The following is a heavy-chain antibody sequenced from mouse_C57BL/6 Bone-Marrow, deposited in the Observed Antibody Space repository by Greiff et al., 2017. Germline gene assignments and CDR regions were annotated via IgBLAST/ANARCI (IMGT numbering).Heavy chain of an antibody. CDR2: IHPNSGST. CDR1: GYTFTSYW. CDR3: ARSYDYDGHYYAMDY. D-gene: IGHD2-4*01. Sequence: QVQLKQPGAELVKPGASVQLSCKASGYTFTSYWMHWVKQRPGQGLEWIGMIHPNSGSTNYNEKFKSKATLTVDKSSSTAYMQLSSLTSEDSAVYYCARSYDYDGHYYAMDYWGQGTSVTVSS. J-gene: IGHJ4*01. V-gene: IGHV1-64*01.